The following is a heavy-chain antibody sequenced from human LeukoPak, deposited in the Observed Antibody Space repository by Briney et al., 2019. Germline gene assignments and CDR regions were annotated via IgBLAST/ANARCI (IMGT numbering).Heavy chain of an antibody. CDR3: ARGDSSGYYYMTYYFDY. V-gene: IGHV1-2*02. Sequence: ASVKVSCKASGYTFTGHYMHWVRQAPGQGLEWMGWINPNSGGTNYAQKFQGRVTMTRDTSISTAYMELSRLRSDDTAVYYCARGDSSGYYYMTYYFDYWGQGTLVTVSS. CDR2: INPNSGGT. J-gene: IGHJ4*02. CDR1: GYTFTGHY. D-gene: IGHD3-22*01.